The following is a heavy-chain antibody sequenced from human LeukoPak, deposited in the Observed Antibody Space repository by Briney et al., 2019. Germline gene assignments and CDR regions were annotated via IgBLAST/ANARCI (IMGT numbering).Heavy chain of an antibody. CDR2: MNPNSGNT. V-gene: IGHV1-8*02. D-gene: IGHD1-14*01. Sequence: ASVKVSCKASGGTFSSYAISWVRQAPGQGLEWMGWMNPNSGNTGYAQKFQGRVTMTRNTSISTAYMELSSLRSEDTAVYYCARFQPRNHPNWFDPWGQGTLVTVSS. CDR1: GGTFSSYA. J-gene: IGHJ5*02. CDR3: ARFQPRNHPNWFDP.